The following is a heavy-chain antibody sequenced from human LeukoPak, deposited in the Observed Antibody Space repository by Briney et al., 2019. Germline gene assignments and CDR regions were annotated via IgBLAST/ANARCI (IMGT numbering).Heavy chain of an antibody. D-gene: IGHD3-3*01. Sequence: GGSLRLSCAASGFTFSDYYMSWIRQAPGKGLEWVSYISSSGSTIYYADSVKGRFTISRVNAKNSLYLQMNSLRAEDTAVYYCARSYYDFWSGYSYWGQGTLVTVSS. CDR1: GFTFSDYY. J-gene: IGHJ4*02. CDR2: ISSSGSTI. CDR3: ARSYYDFWSGYSY. V-gene: IGHV3-11*01.